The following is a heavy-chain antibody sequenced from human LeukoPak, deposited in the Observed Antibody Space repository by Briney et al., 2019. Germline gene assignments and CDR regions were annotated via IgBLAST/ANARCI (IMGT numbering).Heavy chain of an antibody. Sequence: ASVKVSCKASGGTFSSYTISWVRQAPGQGLEWMGWMNPNSGNTGYAQKYQGRVTMTRNTSISTAYMELSSLRSEDTAVYYCARGYWFGDVWGQGTLVTVSS. D-gene: IGHD3-10*01. CDR3: ARGYWFGDV. J-gene: IGHJ4*02. V-gene: IGHV1-8*02. CDR1: GGTFSSYT. CDR2: MNPNSGNT.